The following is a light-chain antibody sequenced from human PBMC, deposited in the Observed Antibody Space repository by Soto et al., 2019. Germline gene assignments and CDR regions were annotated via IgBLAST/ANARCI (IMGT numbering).Light chain of an antibody. J-gene: IGKJ5*01. CDR3: MQALQTPIT. Sequence: DIVMTQSPLSLPVTPGEPASISCRSSQSLLHSNGYNYLDWYLQKTGQSPQLLIYLGSNRASGVPDMFSGSGSGTDFTLKFSRVDAEDVVVYYCMQALQTPITVGQGTRLEI. CDR1: QSLLHSNGYNY. V-gene: IGKV2-28*01. CDR2: LGS.